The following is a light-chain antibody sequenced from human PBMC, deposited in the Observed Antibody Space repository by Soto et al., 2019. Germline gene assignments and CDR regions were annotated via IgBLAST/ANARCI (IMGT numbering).Light chain of an antibody. J-gene: IGKJ1*01. CDR2: SAT. Sequence: DIPMTQSPSSLSASVGDRVTITCRANRNIYQGLNWYHQKPGKAPRLLIISATALQRGVPSRFSGSGSGTEFTLTISSLLPEDFGTYYCQQLYNYPRTFGQGTKIEIK. CDR1: RNIYQG. V-gene: IGKV1-39*01. CDR3: QQLYNYPRT.